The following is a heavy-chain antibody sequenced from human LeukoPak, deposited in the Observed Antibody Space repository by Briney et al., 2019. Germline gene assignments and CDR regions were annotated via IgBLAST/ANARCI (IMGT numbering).Heavy chain of an antibody. CDR3: ARGFVVVPAARTEYNWFDP. Sequence: ASVKVSCKASGGTFSSYGISWVRQAPGQGLEWMGWISAYNGNTNYAQKLQGRVTMTTDTSTSTAYMELRSLRSEDTAVYYCARGFVVVPAARTEYNWFDPWGQGTLVTVSS. V-gene: IGHV1-18*01. CDR2: ISAYNGNT. CDR1: GGTFSSYG. J-gene: IGHJ5*02. D-gene: IGHD2-2*01.